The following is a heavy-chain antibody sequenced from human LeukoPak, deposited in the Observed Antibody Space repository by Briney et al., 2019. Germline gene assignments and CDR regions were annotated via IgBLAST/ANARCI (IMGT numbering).Heavy chain of an antibody. CDR2: ISYDGSNK. Sequence: GGSLRLSCAASGFTFSSYAMLWVRQAPGKGLEGVAVISYDGSNKSYADSVKGRFTISRDNSKNTLYLQLNSLRAEDTAVYYCARERLGLGWLISDAFEIWGQGTMVTVSS. D-gene: IGHD5-12*01. V-gene: IGHV3-30*01. CDR3: ARERLGLGWLISDAFEI. J-gene: IGHJ3*02. CDR1: GFTFSSYA.